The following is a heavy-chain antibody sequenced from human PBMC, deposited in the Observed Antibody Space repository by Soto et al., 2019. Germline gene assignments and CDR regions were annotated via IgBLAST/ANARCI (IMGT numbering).Heavy chain of an antibody. J-gene: IGHJ6*03. V-gene: IGHV4-59*01. CDR3: ARGGRAAYYYYLGV. CDR2: IYYSGST. CDR1: GGSISSYY. Sequence: SETLSLTCTVSGGSISSYYWSWIRQPPGKGLEWIGYIYYSGSTNYNPSLRSRVTISVDTSKNQFSLKLSSVTAADTAVYYCARGGRAAYYYYLGVWGTGTTVIVTS.